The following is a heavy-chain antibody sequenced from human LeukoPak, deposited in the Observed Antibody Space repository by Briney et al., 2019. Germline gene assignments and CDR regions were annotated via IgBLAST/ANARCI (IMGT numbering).Heavy chain of an antibody. V-gene: IGHV3-23*01. CDR3: AKDTIAARPTPYFFDY. CDR1: GFTFSSYI. CDR2: ISGSGGST. J-gene: IGHJ4*02. D-gene: IGHD6-6*01. Sequence: GGSLTLSCAASGFTFSSYIMSWVRQAPGQGLEWVSSISGSGGSTYYVDSVKGRFTISRDNSKTTLYLQMNSLRAEDTAVYYCAKDTIAARPTPYFFDYWGQGTLVTVSS.